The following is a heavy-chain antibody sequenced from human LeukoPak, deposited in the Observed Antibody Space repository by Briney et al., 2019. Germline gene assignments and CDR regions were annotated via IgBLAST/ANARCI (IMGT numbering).Heavy chain of an antibody. CDR2: ISYGGSNE. V-gene: IGHV3-30-3*01. Sequence: GRSLRLSCAASGFTFSYYAMHWVAQAPGKGLEGGAVISYGGSNEDYADSGKGRLTISRDNSKITLSLKINTLRPEAKAVYYCARPIDNGSGSYYFDYWGQGTLVTVSS. J-gene: IGHJ4*02. CDR1: GFTFSYYA. D-gene: IGHD3-10*01. CDR3: ARPIDNGSGSYYFDY.